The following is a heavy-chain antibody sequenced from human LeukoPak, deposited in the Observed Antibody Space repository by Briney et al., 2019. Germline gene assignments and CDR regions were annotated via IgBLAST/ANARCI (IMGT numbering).Heavy chain of an antibody. CDR2: IYSGGST. CDR3: AKDLEVIVGATNFDY. D-gene: IGHD1-26*01. CDR1: GFTVSSNY. J-gene: IGHJ4*02. V-gene: IGHV3-53*01. Sequence: GGSLRLSCAASGFTVSSNYMSWVRQAPGKGLEWVSVIYSGGSTYYADSVKGRFTISRDNSKNTLYLQMNSLRAEDTAVYYCAKDLEVIVGATNFDYWGQGTLVTVSS.